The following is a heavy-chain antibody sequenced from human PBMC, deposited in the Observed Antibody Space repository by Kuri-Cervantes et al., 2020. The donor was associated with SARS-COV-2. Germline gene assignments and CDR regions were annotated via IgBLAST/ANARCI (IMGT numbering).Heavy chain of an antibody. CDR1: GFTVSSNY. CDR2: IYHSGST. J-gene: IGHJ3*02. D-gene: IGHD3-9*01. CDR3: ARGGFLTGYRGTRGAFDI. Sequence: ESLKISCAASGFTVSSNYMSWVRQAPGKGLEWIGSIYHSGSTYYNPSLKSRVTISVDTSKNQFSLKLSSVTAADTAVYYCARGGFLTGYRGTRGAFDIWGQGTMVTVSS. V-gene: IGHV4-38-2*01.